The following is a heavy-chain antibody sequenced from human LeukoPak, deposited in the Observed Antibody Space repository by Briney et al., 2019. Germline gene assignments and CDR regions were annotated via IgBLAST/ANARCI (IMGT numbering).Heavy chain of an antibody. Sequence: GRSLRLSCAASGFTFSSYGMHWVRQAPGKGLEWVAVIWYDGSNKYYADSVKGRFTISRDNSNNTLYLQIKRLRAEETAVHYCARDKRVRWFGELLTWWFDPWGQGTLVTVSS. CDR1: GFTFSSYG. D-gene: IGHD3-10*01. J-gene: IGHJ5*02. CDR3: ARDKRVRWFGELLTWWFDP. V-gene: IGHV3-33*01. CDR2: IWYDGSNK.